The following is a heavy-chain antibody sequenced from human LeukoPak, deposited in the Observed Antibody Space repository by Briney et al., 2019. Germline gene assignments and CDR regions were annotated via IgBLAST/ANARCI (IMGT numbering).Heavy chain of an antibody. CDR1: GGSFCGYY. D-gene: IGHD6-19*01. V-gene: IGHV4-34*01. Sequence: SEILSLTCVVYGGSFCGYYWSWIRQPPGKGLEWIGEINHSGSTNHNPSLKSRVTISVDTSKKQLSLRLSSVTAADTAVYYCARGGWTPDAFDIWGRGTMVTVSS. J-gene: IGHJ3*02. CDR2: INHSGST. CDR3: ARGGWTPDAFDI.